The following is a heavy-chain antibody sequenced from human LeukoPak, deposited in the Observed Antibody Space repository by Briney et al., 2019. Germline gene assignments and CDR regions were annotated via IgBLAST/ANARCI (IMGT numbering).Heavy chain of an antibody. V-gene: IGHV1-2*02. D-gene: IGHD3-16*01. Sequence: GASVKVSCKASGYTFTGYYMHWVRQAPGQGLEWMEWINPNSGGTNYAQKFQGRVTMTRDTSIGTAYMELSRLRSDDTAVYYCARDRYVARYFDYWGQGTLVTVSS. CDR2: INPNSGGT. J-gene: IGHJ4*02. CDR1: GYTFTGYY. CDR3: ARDRYVARYFDY.